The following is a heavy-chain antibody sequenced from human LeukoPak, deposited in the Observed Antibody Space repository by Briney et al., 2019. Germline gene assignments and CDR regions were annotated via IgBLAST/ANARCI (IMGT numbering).Heavy chain of an antibody. CDR3: ARESGGGSSFRWFDP. V-gene: IGHV4-61*10. CDR1: GAYASSGSHF. D-gene: IGHD6-25*01. J-gene: IGHJ5*02. Sequence: PSETLSLTCDVSGAYASSGSHFWSWIRQSAGQGLEWIGRVSKSHDTKFNPSLEDRVSISVDSSKNKFSLILTSVTAADTAIYYCARESGGGSSFRWFDPWGQGALVTVSS. CDR2: VSKSHDT.